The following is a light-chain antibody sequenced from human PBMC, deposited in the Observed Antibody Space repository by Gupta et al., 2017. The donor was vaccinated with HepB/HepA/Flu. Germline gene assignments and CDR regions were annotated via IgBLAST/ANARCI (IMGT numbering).Light chain of an antibody. CDR1: QSVLYSSNNKNY. CDR3: QQYYSTPLT. V-gene: IGKV4-1*01. CDR2: WAS. Sequence: DIVMTQSPDSLAVSLGDRATINCKSSQSVLYSSNNKNYLAWYQQKPGQPPKLLIYWASTRESGVPDRFSGSGSGTDFTLTISSLQAEDFAVYYCQQYYSTPLTFGGGTKVEIK. J-gene: IGKJ4*01.